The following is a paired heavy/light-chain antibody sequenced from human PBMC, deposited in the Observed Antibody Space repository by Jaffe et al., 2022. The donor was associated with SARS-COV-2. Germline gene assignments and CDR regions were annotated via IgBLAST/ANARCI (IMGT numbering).Heavy chain of an antibody. Sequence: QVQLVESGGGVVQPGRSLRLSCAGTGFIFSSYGLHWVRQAPGKGLEWVAVISYDGSTKYYADSVKGRFTISRDNSKSALYLQVNSLRPEDTAIYYCAKDQRVQWATFYYYYGMDVWGQGTTVTVSS. CDR1: GFIFSSYG. CDR2: ISYDGSTK. J-gene: IGHJ6*02. V-gene: IGHV3-30*18. CDR3: AKDQRVQWATFYYYYGMDV. D-gene: IGHD6-19*01.
Light chain of an antibody. CDR3: GTWDNSLSGGV. V-gene: IGLV1-51*02. CDR1: TSNIGNNY. Sequence: QSVLTQPPSVSAAPGQKVTISCSGSTSNIGNNYVSWYQQLPGTAPKLLIYEDNKRPSGIPDRFSGSKFGASATLGITGLQTGDEADYYCGTWDNSLSGGVLGGGTKLTVL. J-gene: IGLJ2*01. CDR2: EDN.